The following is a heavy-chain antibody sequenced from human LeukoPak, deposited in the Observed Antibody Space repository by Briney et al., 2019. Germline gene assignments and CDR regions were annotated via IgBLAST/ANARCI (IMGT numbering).Heavy chain of an antibody. CDR2: ISYDGSNK. D-gene: IGHD2-8*01. CDR1: GFTFSSYA. J-gene: IGHJ4*02. CDR3: ARDGEAYCTNGVCPLGGLDY. V-gene: IGHV3-30-3*01. Sequence: GRSLRLSCAASGFTFSSYAMHWVRQAPGKGLEWVAVISYDGSNKYYADSVKGRFTISRDNSKNTPYLQMNSLRAEDTAVYYCARDGEAYCTNGVCPLGGLDYWGQGTLVTVSS.